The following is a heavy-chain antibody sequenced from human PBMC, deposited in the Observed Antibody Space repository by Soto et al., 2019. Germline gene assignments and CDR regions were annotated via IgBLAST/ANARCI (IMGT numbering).Heavy chain of an antibody. CDR2: IKQDGSEK. J-gene: IGHJ4*02. Sequence: QSGGSLRLSCAASGFTFSSYWMSWVRQAPGKGLEWVANIKQDGSEKYYVDSVKGRFTISRDNAKNSLYLQMNSLRAEDTAVYYCARDITGSYYYYFDYWGQGTLVTVSS. CDR1: GFTFSSYW. V-gene: IGHV3-7*03. CDR3: ARDITGSYYYYFDY. D-gene: IGHD1-26*01.